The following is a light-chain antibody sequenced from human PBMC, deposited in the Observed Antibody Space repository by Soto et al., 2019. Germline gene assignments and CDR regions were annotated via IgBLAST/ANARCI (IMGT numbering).Light chain of an antibody. Sequence: NQITHSPPSLSATLIDGVGIXSRASQSISSWLAWYQQKPGKAPKLLIYDASSLETGVPSRFSGSGFGTDFTFTITSLQPEDIATYYCQQYDHLPLTFGGGTKVDI. CDR2: DAS. CDR3: QQYDHLPLT. V-gene: IGKV1-5*01. CDR1: QSISSW. J-gene: IGKJ4*01.